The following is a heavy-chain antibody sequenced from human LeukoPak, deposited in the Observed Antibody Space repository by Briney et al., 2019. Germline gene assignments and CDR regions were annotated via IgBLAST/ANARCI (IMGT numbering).Heavy chain of an antibody. Sequence: GGSLRLSCAASGFTVSGSYMSWVRQAPGKGLEWVSVLYIAGTTNYADSVRGRFTISRDNSKNTLYLQMNSLRTEDTAVYYCARQGIDDSSGYYVYWGQGTLVTVSS. J-gene: IGHJ4*02. CDR3: ARQGIDDSSGYYVY. D-gene: IGHD3-22*01. CDR2: LYIAGTT. V-gene: IGHV3-66*04. CDR1: GFTVSGSY.